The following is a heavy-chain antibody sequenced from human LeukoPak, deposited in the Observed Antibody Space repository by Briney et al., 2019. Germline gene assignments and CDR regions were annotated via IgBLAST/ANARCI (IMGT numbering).Heavy chain of an antibody. Sequence: PGRSLRLSCAASGFTFSSYSMNWVRQAPGKGLEWVSSISSSSSYIYYADSVKGRFTISRDNAKNSLYLQMNSLRAEDTAVYYCASLYYDFWSDPGYYYGMDVWGQGTTVTVSS. V-gene: IGHV3-21*01. CDR2: ISSSSSYI. CDR1: GFTFSSYS. D-gene: IGHD3-3*01. J-gene: IGHJ6*02. CDR3: ASLYYDFWSDPGYYYGMDV.